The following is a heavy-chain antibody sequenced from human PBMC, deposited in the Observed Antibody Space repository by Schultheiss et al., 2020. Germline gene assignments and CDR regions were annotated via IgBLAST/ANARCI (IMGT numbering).Heavy chain of an antibody. Sequence: SETLSLTCTVSGGSISSYYWSWIRQPPGKGLEWIGYIYYSGSTNYNPSLKSRVTIPVDTSKNQFSLKLSSVTAADTAVYYCARSGYSYGYGLDYWGQGTLVTVSS. D-gene: IGHD5-18*01. J-gene: IGHJ4*02. CDR1: GGSISSYY. CDR3: ARSGYSYGYGLDY. V-gene: IGHV4-59*08. CDR2: IYYSGST.